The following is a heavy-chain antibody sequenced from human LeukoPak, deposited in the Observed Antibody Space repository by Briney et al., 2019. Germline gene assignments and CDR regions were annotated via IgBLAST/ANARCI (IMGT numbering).Heavy chain of an antibody. CDR2: IWDDGSNK. Sequence: GRSLRLSCAASGFTFSSYGMHWVRQAPGKGLEWVAVIWDDGSNKYYADSVKGRFTISRDKSKNTLYLQMSSLRAEDTAVYYCARGVGGYSYGTDYWGQGTLVTV. J-gene: IGHJ4*02. CDR1: GFTFSSYG. CDR3: ARGVGGYSYGTDY. V-gene: IGHV3-33*01. D-gene: IGHD5-18*01.